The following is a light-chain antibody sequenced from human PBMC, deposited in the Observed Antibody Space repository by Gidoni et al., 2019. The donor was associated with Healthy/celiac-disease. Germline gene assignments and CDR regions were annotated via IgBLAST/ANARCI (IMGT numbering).Light chain of an antibody. V-gene: IGLV2-11*01. J-gene: IGLJ2*01. CDR1: SSDVGGYNY. Sequence: QSDRTPPRSVSGSPGQPVTISCTGTSSDVGGYNYVSWYQQQPGTAPKLMIYDVSKRPSGVPDRFSGSKSGNTASLTISGLQAEDEADYYCCSYAGSYTFNVVFGGGTKLPVL. CDR2: DVS. CDR3: CSYAGSYTFNVV.